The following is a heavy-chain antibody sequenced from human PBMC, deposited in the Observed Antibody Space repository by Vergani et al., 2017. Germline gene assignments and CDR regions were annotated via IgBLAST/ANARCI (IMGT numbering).Heavy chain of an antibody. CDR2: IKSKTDGGTT. Sequence: EVQLVESGGGLVKPGGSLRLSCAASGFTFSNAWMSWVRQAPGKGLEWVGRIKSKTDGGTTDYAAPVKGRFTISRDDSKNTLYLQMNSLKTEDTAVYYCLRVWFSEGKGKGFWYFDLWGRGTLVTVSS. CDR1: GFTFSNAW. J-gene: IGHJ2*01. V-gene: IGHV3-15*01. CDR3: LRVWFSEGKGKGFWYFDL. D-gene: IGHD3-16*01.